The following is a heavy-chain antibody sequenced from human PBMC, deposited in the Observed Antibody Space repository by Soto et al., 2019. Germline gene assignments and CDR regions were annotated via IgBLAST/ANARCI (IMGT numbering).Heavy chain of an antibody. CDR2: IYYSGTA. J-gene: IGHJ4*02. CDR3: VRHTTGAEGWPFDS. Sequence: QLQLQESGPGLVKPSETLSLTCTVSVVSISSSSHFWGWVRQPPGKGPEWIGTIYYSGTAYYNPSLKSRVTMSVDTSKNRFARSLSSVTAADTAVYYCVRHTTGAEGWPFDSWGQGTLATVSS. D-gene: IGHD1-1*01. V-gene: IGHV4-39*01. CDR1: VVSISSSSHF.